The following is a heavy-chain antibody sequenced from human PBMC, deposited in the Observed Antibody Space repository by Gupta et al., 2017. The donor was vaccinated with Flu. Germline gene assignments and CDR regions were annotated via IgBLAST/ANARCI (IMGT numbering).Heavy chain of an antibody. J-gene: IGHJ4*02. Sequence: QLQLQESGTGLVQPSETLSLTCSVSGGSITNTLYYWGCIRQTPGQGLEWIGSISHSGDTFYNPSLKGRATMSLDTSKNQFSLNVNSVTVADTAVYCCAGRRDGYNLGVDYWGQGSLVTVSS. CDR3: AGRRDGYNLGVDY. CDR1: GGSITNTLYY. CDR2: ISHSGDT. D-gene: IGHD1-1*01. V-gene: IGHV4-39*01.